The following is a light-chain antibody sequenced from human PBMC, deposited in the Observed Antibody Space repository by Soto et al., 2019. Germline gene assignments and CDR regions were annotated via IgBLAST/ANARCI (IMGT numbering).Light chain of an antibody. J-gene: IGKJ4*02. CDR1: QSVRSSY. CDR2: DAS. CDR3: QQYGSSPPIT. V-gene: IGKV3-20*01. Sequence: VLTHSPGTLSLSPGERATLSCWASQSVRSSYFVWYQQKTGQDARLLIYDASSRAPGVLDRFSGSGSGTDFTLTTSRLEHEDSAVYYCQQYGSSPPITFGGGTKVDIK.